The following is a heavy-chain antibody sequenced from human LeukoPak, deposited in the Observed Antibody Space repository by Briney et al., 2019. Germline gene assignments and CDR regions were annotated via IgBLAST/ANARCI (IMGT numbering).Heavy chain of an antibody. CDR1: GYTFTGYY. V-gene: IGHV1-2*02. CDR2: INPNSGGT. Sequence: GASVKVSCKASGYTFTGYYXHWVRQAPGQGLEWMGWINPNSGGTNYAQKFQGRVTMTRDTSISTAYMELSRLRSDDTAVYYCAREDYDYVWGSYRTPLDYWGQGTMVTVSS. CDR3: AREDYDYVWGSYRTPLDY. D-gene: IGHD3-16*02. J-gene: IGHJ4*02.